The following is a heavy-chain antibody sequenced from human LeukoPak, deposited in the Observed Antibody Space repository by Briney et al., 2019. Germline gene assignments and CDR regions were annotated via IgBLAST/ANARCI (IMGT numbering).Heavy chain of an antibody. Sequence: SETLSLTCAVSGGIISSSSYYWGWIRQPPGKGLEWIGSLYYGGSTYYNPSLKSRVAISVDTSKNHLSLKLSSVTAADTVVYYCARLDYESSGYYFFEYWGRGTLVTVSS. V-gene: IGHV4-39*02. CDR1: GGIISSSSYY. D-gene: IGHD3-22*01. CDR2: LYYGGST. J-gene: IGHJ4*02. CDR3: ARLDYESSGYYFFEY.